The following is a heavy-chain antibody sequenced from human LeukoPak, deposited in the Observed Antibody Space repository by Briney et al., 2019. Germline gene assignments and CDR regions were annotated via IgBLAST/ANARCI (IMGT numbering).Heavy chain of an antibody. V-gene: IGHV4-38-2*01. CDR2: IYHGETT. J-gene: IGHJ4*02. Sequence: SETLSLTCAVSDYSVTSAYYWGWIRQFPGKELEWIGSIYHGETTYYNPSLESRVTISVDPSKNQFSLRLTSVTAADTAVYYCARVGSSWYWDDYWGQGTLVTVSS. CDR3: ARVGSSWYWDDY. CDR1: DYSVTSAYY. D-gene: IGHD6-13*01.